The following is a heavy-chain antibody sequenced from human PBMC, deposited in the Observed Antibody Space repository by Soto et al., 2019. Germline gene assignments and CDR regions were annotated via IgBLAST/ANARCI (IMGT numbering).Heavy chain of an antibody. CDR3: ARVGGRPLTPELLRFGELLPNPLDY. D-gene: IGHD3-10*01. J-gene: IGHJ4*02. V-gene: IGHV4-30-4*01. CDR2: IYYSGST. CDR1: GGSISSGDYY. Sequence: SETLSLTCTVSGGSISSGDYYWSWIRQPPGKGLEWIGYIYYSGSTYYNPSLKSRVTISVDTSKNQISLKLSSVTAADTAVYYCARVGGRPLTPELLRFGELLPNPLDYWGQGTLVTVSS.